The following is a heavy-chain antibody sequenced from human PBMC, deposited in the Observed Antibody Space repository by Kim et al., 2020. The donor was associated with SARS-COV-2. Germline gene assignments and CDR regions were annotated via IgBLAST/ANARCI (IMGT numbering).Heavy chain of an antibody. CDR1: GYTLTELS. CDR2: FDPVDGET. CDR3: ATGSSSGYYYDMDV. Sequence: ASVKVSCKVSGYTLTELSMHWVRQAPGKGLEWMGGFDPVDGETNYAQKFQGRVTMTEDTSTDTAYMELSSLRSEDTAVYYCATGSSSGYYYDMDVWGQGTTVTVSS. J-gene: IGHJ6*02. V-gene: IGHV1-24*01. D-gene: IGHD6-6*01.